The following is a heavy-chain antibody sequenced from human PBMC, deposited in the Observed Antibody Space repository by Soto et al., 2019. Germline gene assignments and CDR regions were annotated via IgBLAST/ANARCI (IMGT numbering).Heavy chain of an antibody. V-gene: IGHV1-3*01. CDR2: INAGNGNT. CDR1: GYTFTSYA. Sequence: ASVKVSCKASGYTFTSYAMHWVRQAPGQRLEWMGWINAGNGNTKYSQKFQGRVTITRDTSASTAYMELSSLRSEDTAVYYCAREPPLRIAAREDYYYYGMEVWGQGTTVTVSS. J-gene: IGHJ6*02. D-gene: IGHD6-6*01. CDR3: AREPPLRIAAREDYYYYGMEV.